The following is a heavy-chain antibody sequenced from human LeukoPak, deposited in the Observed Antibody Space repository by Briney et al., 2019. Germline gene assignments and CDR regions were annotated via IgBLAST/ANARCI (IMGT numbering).Heavy chain of an antibody. J-gene: IGHJ5*02. Sequence: ASVKVSCKASGYTFTGYYMHWVRQATGQGLEWMGWMNPNSGNTGYAQKFQGRVTMTRNTSISTAYMELSSLRSEDTAVYYCARRARYYGSGNNWFDPWGQGTLVTVSS. CDR2: MNPNSGNT. D-gene: IGHD3-10*01. CDR3: ARRARYYGSGNNWFDP. CDR1: GYTFTGYY. V-gene: IGHV1-8*02.